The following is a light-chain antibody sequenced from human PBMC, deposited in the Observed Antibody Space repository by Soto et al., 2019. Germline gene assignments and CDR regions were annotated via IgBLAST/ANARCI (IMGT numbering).Light chain of an antibody. V-gene: IGLV2-14*01. CDR1: SSVVGGYNY. CDR2: DVS. J-gene: IGLJ1*01. CDR3: SSYTSSSVLV. Sequence: QSGLTQPASVSGSPGQAITISCTGTSSVVGGYNYVSWYQQHPGKAPKLMIYDVSNRPSGVSNRFSGSKSGNTASLTISGLQAEDEADYYCSSYTSSSVLVFGTGTKVTVL.